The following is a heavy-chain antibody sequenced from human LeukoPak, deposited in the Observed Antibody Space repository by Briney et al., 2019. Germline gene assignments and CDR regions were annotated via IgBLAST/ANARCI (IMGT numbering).Heavy chain of an antibody. D-gene: IGHD4-17*01. CDR1: GFTFSSYG. J-gene: IGHJ5*02. CDR3: ARASLYGDYNWFDP. CDR2: ISYDGSNK. V-gene: IGHV3-30*03. Sequence: PGGSLRLSCAASGFTFSSYGMHWVRQAPGNGLEWVAVISYDGSNKYYADSVKGRFTISRDNSKNTLYLQMNSLRAEDTAVYYCARASLYGDYNWFDPWGQGTLVTVSS.